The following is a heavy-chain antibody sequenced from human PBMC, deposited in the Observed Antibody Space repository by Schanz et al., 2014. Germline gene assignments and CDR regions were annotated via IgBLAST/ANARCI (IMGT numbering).Heavy chain of an antibody. CDR2: ISGSGVIT. CDR3: AKGQGAVINNWYFDL. CDR1: GFTFNNYD. V-gene: IGHV3-23*04. D-gene: IGHD2-21*01. Sequence: EVQLVESGGGLVQPGGSLRLSCAASGFTFNNYDMNWVRLVPGKGLECVSGISGSGVITYYEDSVKGRFTISRDNSKNTLSLQMNSLSADDTAVYYCAKGQGAVINNWYFDLWGRGTLVTVSS. J-gene: IGHJ2*01.